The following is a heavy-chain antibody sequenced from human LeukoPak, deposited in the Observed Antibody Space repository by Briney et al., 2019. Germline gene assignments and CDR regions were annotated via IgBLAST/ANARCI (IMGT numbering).Heavy chain of an antibody. D-gene: IGHD4-17*01. Sequence: GGSLRLSSAASGFIFSTYEMSWVRQAPGKGLEWVSYISNSDSTVHYADSVKGRFTISRDNAQNSLYLQMSSLRAEDTAVYYCARVEDDYGDYYYGMDVWGQGTTVTVSS. CDR2: ISNSDSTV. CDR1: GFIFSTYE. J-gene: IGHJ6*02. CDR3: ARVEDDYGDYYYGMDV. V-gene: IGHV3-48*03.